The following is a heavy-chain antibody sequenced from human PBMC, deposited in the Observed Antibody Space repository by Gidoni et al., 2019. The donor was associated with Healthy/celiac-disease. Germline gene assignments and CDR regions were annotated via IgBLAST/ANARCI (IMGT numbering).Heavy chain of an antibody. CDR2: IYYSGST. CDR3: ARHAYSYDRYYYYYYGMDV. CDR1: GGSISSRGYS. Sequence: QVQLQESGPGLVKPSPTLSLTCTVCGGSISSRGYSWSWIRQHPGKGLEWIGYIYYSGSTYYNPSLKSRVTISVDTSKNQFSLKLSSVTAADTAVYYCARHAYSYDRYYYYYYGMDVWGQGTTVTVSS. V-gene: IGHV4-31*03. J-gene: IGHJ6*02. D-gene: IGHD5-18*01.